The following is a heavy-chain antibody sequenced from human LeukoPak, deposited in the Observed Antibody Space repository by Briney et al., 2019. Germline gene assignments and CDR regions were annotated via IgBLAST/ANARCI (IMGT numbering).Heavy chain of an antibody. V-gene: IGHV4-59*01. J-gene: IGHJ4*02. CDR3: ARMRGYSSSD. CDR1: GGSISSYY. CDR2: IYYSEST. D-gene: IGHD6-6*01. Sequence: SETLSLTCTVSGGSISSYYWSWIRQPPGKGLEWIGYIYYSESTNYNPSLKSRVTISEDTSKNQFSLKLSSVTAADTAVYYCARMRGYSSSDWGQGTLVTVSS.